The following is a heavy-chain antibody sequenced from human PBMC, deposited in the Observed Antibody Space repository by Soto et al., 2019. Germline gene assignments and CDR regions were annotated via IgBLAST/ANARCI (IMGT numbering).Heavy chain of an antibody. CDR3: ARDGKVVRTYYYYYGMDV. CDR1: GFTFSSYS. J-gene: IGHJ6*02. V-gene: IGHV3-48*02. CDR2: ISSSSSTI. D-gene: IGHD2-15*01. Sequence: GGSLRLSCAASGFTFSSYSMNWVRQAPGKGLEWVSYISSSSSTIYYADSVKGRFTISRDNAKNSLYLQMNSLRDEDTAVYYCARDGKVVRTYYYYYGMDVWGQGTTVTVSS.